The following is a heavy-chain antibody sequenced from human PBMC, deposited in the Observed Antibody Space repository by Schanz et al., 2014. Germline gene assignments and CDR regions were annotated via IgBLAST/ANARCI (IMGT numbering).Heavy chain of an antibody. CDR3: ARKMKLGVYGGKGHDSLDI. D-gene: IGHD4-17*01. Sequence: QVHLLESGGGLVEPGGSLRLSCAASGFSFSDYYMSWIRQAPGKGLEWISFINTGSNYINYADSVKGRFTISRDNTKNSLFLQRNSLRADDTAVYYCARKMKLGVYGGKGHDSLDIWGQGTMVTVSS. J-gene: IGHJ3*02. V-gene: IGHV3-11*03. CDR2: INTGSNYI. CDR1: GFSFSDYY.